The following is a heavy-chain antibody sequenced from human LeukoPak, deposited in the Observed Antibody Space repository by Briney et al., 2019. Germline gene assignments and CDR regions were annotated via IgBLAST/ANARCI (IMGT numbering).Heavy chain of an antibody. Sequence: ASVKVSCKASGYTFTSYGINWVRQATGQGLEWMGWMNPNSGNTGYAQKFQGRVTITRNTSISTAYMELSSLRSEDTAVYYCARSLRANWYFDLWGRGTLVTVSS. D-gene: IGHD4-17*01. V-gene: IGHV1-8*03. CDR1: GYTFTSYG. CDR2: MNPNSGNT. CDR3: ARSLRANWYFDL. J-gene: IGHJ2*01.